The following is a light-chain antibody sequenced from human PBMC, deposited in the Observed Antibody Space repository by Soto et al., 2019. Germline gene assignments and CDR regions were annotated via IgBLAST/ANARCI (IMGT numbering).Light chain of an antibody. CDR2: RNN. CDR3: AAWDDSLSGV. J-gene: IGLJ2*01. V-gene: IGLV1-47*01. Sequence: QSVLTQPPSASGTPGQRVTISCSGSSSNIGSNYVYWYQQLPGTAPKLLIYRNNQLPSGVPDRFSGSKSGTSASLAISGLLSEDEADYYCAAWDDSLSGVFGGGTKLAVL. CDR1: SSNIGSNY.